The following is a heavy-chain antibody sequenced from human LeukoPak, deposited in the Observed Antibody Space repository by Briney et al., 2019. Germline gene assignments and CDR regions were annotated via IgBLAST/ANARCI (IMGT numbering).Heavy chain of an antibody. D-gene: IGHD7-27*01. CDR3: ARESNWGGDAFDI. Sequence: GGSLRLSCAASGLSISSYLMTWVRQAPGKGLEWVANINLDGSDIYYVDSVKGRFTISRDNAKNSLYLQMNSLRAEDTAVYYCARESNWGGDAFDIWGLGTAVTVSS. J-gene: IGHJ3*02. CDR2: INLDGSDI. CDR1: GLSISSYL. V-gene: IGHV3-7*01.